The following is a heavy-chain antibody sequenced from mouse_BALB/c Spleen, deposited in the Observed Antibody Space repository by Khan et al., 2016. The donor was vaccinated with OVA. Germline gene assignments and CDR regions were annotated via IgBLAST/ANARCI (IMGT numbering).Heavy chain of an antibody. CDR2: TNPTNGRT. J-gene: IGHJ2*01. Sequence: QVQLQQPGAELVKAGASVKMSCKASGYTFTSYWMHWVKQRLGQGLEWFAETNPTNGRTYYNEKFKSKATLTVDKSSSTAYMLLSGPTFEDSAVYYSARIKKIVATDFDYWGQGTTHTGAS. CDR1: GYTFTSYW. D-gene: IGHD1-1*01. V-gene: IGHV1S81*02. CDR3: ARIKKIVATDFDY.